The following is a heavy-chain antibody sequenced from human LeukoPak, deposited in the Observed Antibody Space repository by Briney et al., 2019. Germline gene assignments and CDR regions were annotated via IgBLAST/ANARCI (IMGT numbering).Heavy chain of an antibody. D-gene: IGHD3-22*01. CDR3: ARFLGESRAKYIYYYDSSGYYDY. CDR2: MNPNSGNT. J-gene: IGHJ4*02. CDR1: GYTFTSYD. Sequence: ASVKVSCKASGYTFTSYDINWVRQATGQGLEWMGWMNPNSGNTGYAQKLQGRVTMTTDTSTSTAYMELRSLRSDDTAVYYCARFLGESRAKYIYYYDSSGYYDYWGQGTLVTVSS. V-gene: IGHV1-8*01.